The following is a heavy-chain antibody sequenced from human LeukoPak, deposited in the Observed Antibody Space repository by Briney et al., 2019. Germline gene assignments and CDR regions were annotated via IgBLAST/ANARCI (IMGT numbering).Heavy chain of an antibody. Sequence: ASVKVSCKASGYTFSSYYMHWVRQAPGQGLEWMGIINPSGDSTSYAQKFRGRVTMTRDTSTSTVYMDLSSLRSEDTAMYYCARFRTGRAFDIWGQGTMVTVSS. D-gene: IGHD3/OR15-3a*01. CDR2: INPSGDST. V-gene: IGHV1-46*01. J-gene: IGHJ3*02. CDR3: ARFRTGRAFDI. CDR1: GYTFSSYY.